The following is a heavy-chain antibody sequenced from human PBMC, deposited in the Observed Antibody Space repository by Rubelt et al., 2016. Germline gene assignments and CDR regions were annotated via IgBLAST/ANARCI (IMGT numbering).Heavy chain of an antibody. CDR1: GGSINSYY. CDR3: VRHKSLDRGSFDI. V-gene: IGHV4-59*08. CDR2: NRNNGDT. Sequence: QMELQESGPGLVKPSETLSLTCSVSGGSINSYYWSWVRQVPGKGLEWIAYNRNNGDTDHNPSLKSRLTTSIDSLMCLFSLSLYSGTAADTALYYGVRHKSLDRGSFDIWGRGTMVTVSS. D-gene: IGHD3-16*01. J-gene: IGHJ3*02.